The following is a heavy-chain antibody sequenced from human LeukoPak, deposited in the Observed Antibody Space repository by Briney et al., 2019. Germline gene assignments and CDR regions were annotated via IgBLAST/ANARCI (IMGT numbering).Heavy chain of an antibody. CDR3: ASATDQWELPKNFDY. CDR1: GGSISSGSYY. Sequence: SQTLSLTCTVSGGSISSGSYYWSWIRQPAGKGLEWIGSIYYSGSTYYNPSLKSRVTISVDTSKNQFSLKLSSVTAADTAVYYCASATDQWELPKNFDYWGQGTLVTVSS. J-gene: IGHJ4*02. CDR2: IYYSGST. V-gene: IGHV4-30-2*03. D-gene: IGHD1-26*01.